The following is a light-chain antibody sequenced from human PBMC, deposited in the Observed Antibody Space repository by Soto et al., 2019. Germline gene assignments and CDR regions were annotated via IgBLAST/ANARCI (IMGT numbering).Light chain of an antibody. CDR1: SSDVGSYNR. V-gene: IGLV2-18*02. CDR2: EVN. Sequence: QSALTQPPSVSGSPGQSVAVSCTGSSSDVGSYNRVSWYQQPPGAAPKLIIYEVNNRPSGVPDRFSGSKSANTASLTISGLRAEHEADYYCTSFTTSPTHVFGTGTKLTVL. CDR3: TSFTTSPTHV. J-gene: IGLJ1*01.